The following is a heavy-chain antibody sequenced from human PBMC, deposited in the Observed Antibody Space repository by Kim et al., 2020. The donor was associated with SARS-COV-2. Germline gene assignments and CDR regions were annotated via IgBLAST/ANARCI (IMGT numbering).Heavy chain of an antibody. CDR2: VYYRSSWTS. J-gene: IGHJ4*02. CDR1: GDSVSSTSST. Sequence: SQTLSLTCVISGDSVSSTSSTWNWIRQSPSRGLEWLGRVYYRSSWTSEYEGSVKSRISINADTSKNQFSLQLNSVTPEDTAIYYCARRGSRERGDFDAWGQGVLVTVSS. V-gene: IGHV6-1*01. CDR3: ARRGSRERGDFDA. D-gene: IGHD1-26*01.